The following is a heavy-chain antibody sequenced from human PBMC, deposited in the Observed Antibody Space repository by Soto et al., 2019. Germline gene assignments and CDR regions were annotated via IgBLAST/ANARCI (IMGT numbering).Heavy chain of an antibody. J-gene: IGHJ4*02. CDR2: INAGNGNT. Sequence: ASVKVSCKASGYTFTSYAMHWVRQAPGQRLEWMGWINAGNGNTKYSQKFQGRVTITRDTSASTAYTELSSLRSEDTAVYYCARTRIAVAATFDYWGQGTLVTVSS. D-gene: IGHD6-19*01. CDR1: GYTFTSYA. CDR3: ARTRIAVAATFDY. V-gene: IGHV1-3*01.